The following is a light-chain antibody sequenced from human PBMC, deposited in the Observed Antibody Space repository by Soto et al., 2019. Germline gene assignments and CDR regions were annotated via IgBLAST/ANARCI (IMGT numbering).Light chain of an antibody. Sequence: QSALTQPASVSGSPGQSITISCTGTSSDVGGYNYVSWYQQHPGKVPKLMIYDVSNRPSGVSNRFSGSKSGNTASLTISGLQAEDEADYYCSSYTSSNTNVFGGGTKLTVL. V-gene: IGLV2-14*03. CDR1: SSDVGGYNY. CDR3: SSYTSSNTNV. CDR2: DVS. J-gene: IGLJ3*02.